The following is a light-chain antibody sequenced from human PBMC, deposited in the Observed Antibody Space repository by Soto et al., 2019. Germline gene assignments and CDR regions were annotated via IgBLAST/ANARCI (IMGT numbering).Light chain of an antibody. V-gene: IGKV3-20*01. Sequence: EIVLAQSPGTPSLSPGGRGTLSCGASQSIDNNHLAWYQQKPGQAPRLLIHGTSNRATGIPDRFSGSGSGTDFTLTFSRLEPEDFAVYYCEYYGTSITFGGGTKVDIK. CDR1: QSIDNNH. CDR3: EYYGTSIT. CDR2: GTS. J-gene: IGKJ4*01.